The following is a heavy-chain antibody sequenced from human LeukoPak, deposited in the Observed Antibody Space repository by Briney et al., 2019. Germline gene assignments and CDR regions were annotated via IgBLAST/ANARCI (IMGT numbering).Heavy chain of an antibody. J-gene: IGHJ4*02. CDR3: ATTTIRLGY. V-gene: IGHV4-39*07. CDR1: GGSISSSSYY. Sequence: PSETLSLTCTVSGGSISSSSYYWGWIRQPPGKGLEWIGSIYYSGGTYYNPSLKSRVTISADTSKNQFSLKLSSVTAADTAVYYCATTTIRLGYWGQGTLVTVSS. D-gene: IGHD1-26*01. CDR2: IYYSGGT.